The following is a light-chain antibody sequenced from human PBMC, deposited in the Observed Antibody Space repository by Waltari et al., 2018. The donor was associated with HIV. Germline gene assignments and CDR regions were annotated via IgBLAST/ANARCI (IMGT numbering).Light chain of an antibody. CDR3: QAWDSNNYV. J-gene: IGLJ1*01. Sequence: DLSQPASVSVSPGQTATVTCSGDKLGNRFVCWYRQKSGQSPELIIDQDSRRPPGISDRFSGATSGSKATLTIRETQSIDEGDYYCQAWDSNNYVFGSGTRVTVL. V-gene: IGLV3-1*01. CDR1: KLGNRF. CDR2: QDS.